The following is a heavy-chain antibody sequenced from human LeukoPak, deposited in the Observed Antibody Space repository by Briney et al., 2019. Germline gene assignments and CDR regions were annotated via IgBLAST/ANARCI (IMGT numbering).Heavy chain of an antibody. J-gene: IGHJ3*02. CDR3: ARDRYYDSSGYFDPDAFDI. Sequence: GGSLRLSCAASGFTVSSNYMSWVRQAPGKGLEWVSVIYSGGSTYYADSVKGLFTISRDNSKNTLYLQMNSLRAEDTAVYYCARDRYYDSSGYFDPDAFDIWGQGTMVTVSS. V-gene: IGHV3-53*01. CDR1: GFTVSSNY. CDR2: IYSGGST. D-gene: IGHD3-22*01.